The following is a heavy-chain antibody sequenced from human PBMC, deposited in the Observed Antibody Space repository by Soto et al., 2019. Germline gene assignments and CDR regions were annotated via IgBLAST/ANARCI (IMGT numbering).Heavy chain of an antibody. CDR3: ARAPETPPIFAVVRPYFCDF. CDR2: IFYSDSF. V-gene: IGHV4-31*03. CDR1: GGSISSGGSY. J-gene: IGHJ4*02. D-gene: IGHD3-3*01. Sequence: QVQLQESGTGLVNSSQTLSLSCTVSGGSISSGGSYWSWIRQRPGKGLEWIGYIFYSDSFYYTPSLTGRVVMLPATSKNQFTLKLRSVTDADTAVYYCARAPETPPIFAVVRPYFCDFWGQGTLVTVSS.